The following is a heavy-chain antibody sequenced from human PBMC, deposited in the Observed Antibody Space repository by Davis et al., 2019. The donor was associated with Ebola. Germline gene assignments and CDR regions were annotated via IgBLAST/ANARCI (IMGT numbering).Heavy chain of an antibody. Sequence: MPSETLSPTCAVYGGSFSGYYWSWIRQPPGKGLEWIGEINHSGSTNYNPSLKSRVTISVDTSKNQFSLKLSSVTAADTAVYYCARLDYDFWSGYSNWFDPWGQGTLVTVSS. CDR1: GGSFSGYY. J-gene: IGHJ5*02. D-gene: IGHD3-3*01. CDR2: INHSGST. CDR3: ARLDYDFWSGYSNWFDP. V-gene: IGHV4-34*01.